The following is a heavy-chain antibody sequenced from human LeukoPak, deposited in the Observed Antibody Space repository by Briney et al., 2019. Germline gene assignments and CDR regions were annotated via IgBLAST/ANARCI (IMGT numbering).Heavy chain of an antibody. J-gene: IGHJ6*03. Sequence: GGSLRLSCAASGFTVSSNYMSWVRQAPGKGLEWVSVIYSGGSTYYADSVKGRFTISRDNSKNTLYLRMNSLRAEDTAVYYCARAAAGTPPSWYYYMDVWGKGTTVTVSS. CDR3: ARAAAGTPPSWYYYMDV. CDR2: IYSGGST. V-gene: IGHV3-66*02. D-gene: IGHD6-13*01. CDR1: GFTVSSNY.